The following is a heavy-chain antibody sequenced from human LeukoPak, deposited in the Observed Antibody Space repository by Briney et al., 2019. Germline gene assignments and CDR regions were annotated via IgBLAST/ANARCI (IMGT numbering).Heavy chain of an antibody. CDR2: ISYDGSNK. CDR1: GFTFANYG. D-gene: IGHD2-21*01. Sequence: GGSLRLSCVASGFTFANYGMHWVRQAQGKGLEWVAVISYDGSNKYYADSVKGRFTISRDNSKNTLYLQMNSLRAGDTAVYYCAKDIPADYWGQGTLVTVSS. V-gene: IGHV3-30*18. CDR3: AKDIPADY. J-gene: IGHJ4*02.